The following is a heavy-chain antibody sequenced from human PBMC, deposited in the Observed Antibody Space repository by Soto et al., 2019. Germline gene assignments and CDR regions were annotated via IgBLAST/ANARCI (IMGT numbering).Heavy chain of an antibody. CDR1: GGSISSSSYY. J-gene: IGHJ4*02. Sequence: SETLSLTCTVSGGSISSSSYYWGWIRQPPGKGLEWIGSIYYSGSTYYNPSLKSRVTISVDTSKNQFSLKLSSVTAADTAVYYCARSHYGDIGEFDYWGQGTLVTSPQ. CDR2: IYYSGST. CDR3: ARSHYGDIGEFDY. V-gene: IGHV4-39*01. D-gene: IGHD4-17*01.